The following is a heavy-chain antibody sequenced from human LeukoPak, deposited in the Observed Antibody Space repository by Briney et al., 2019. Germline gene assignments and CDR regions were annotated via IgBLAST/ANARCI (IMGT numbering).Heavy chain of an antibody. D-gene: IGHD1-26*01. CDR3: ARSAVGTSCCTAVDY. CDR2: ISTSGDRT. V-gene: IGHV3-23*01. Sequence: PGGSLRLSCAASGFTFRSYAIYWVRQAPGKGLEWVSGISTSGDRTYYADSVKGRFTISRDNSKNTLYLQMNSLRAEDTAEYYCARSAVGTSCCTAVDYWGQGTLVTVSS. J-gene: IGHJ4*02. CDR1: GFTFRSYA.